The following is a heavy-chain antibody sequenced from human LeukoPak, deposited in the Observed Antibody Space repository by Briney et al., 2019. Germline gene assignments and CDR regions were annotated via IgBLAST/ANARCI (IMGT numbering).Heavy chain of an antibody. V-gene: IGHV3-23*01. Sequence: GGSLRLSCAASGFAFSTYAMNWVRQAPGKGLEWVSSVSASGVSTHYAYSVKGRFTISRDNAKNSLYLQMNSLRAEDTAVYYCARAEDIVVVPAAARPGFFDYWGQGTLVTVSS. CDR2: VSASGVST. CDR1: GFAFSTYA. J-gene: IGHJ4*02. D-gene: IGHD2-2*01. CDR3: ARAEDIVVVPAAARPGFFDY.